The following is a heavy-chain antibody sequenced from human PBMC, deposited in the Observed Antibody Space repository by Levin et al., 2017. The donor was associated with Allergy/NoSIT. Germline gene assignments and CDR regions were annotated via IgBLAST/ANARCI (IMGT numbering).Heavy chain of an antibody. J-gene: IGHJ6*02. Sequence: LSQTLSLTCTVSGGSVSSGTYYWSWIRQPPGKGLEWIGYINYRGGTNYNPSLKSRVTISVDTSKNEFSLKLTSVTAADTAVYYCARNRIIVSGGKDYYYGMDVWGQGTTVTVSS. D-gene: IGHD5/OR15-5a*01. CDR1: GGSVSSGTYY. CDR3: ARNRIIVSGGKDYYYGMDV. CDR2: INYRGGT. V-gene: IGHV4-61*01.